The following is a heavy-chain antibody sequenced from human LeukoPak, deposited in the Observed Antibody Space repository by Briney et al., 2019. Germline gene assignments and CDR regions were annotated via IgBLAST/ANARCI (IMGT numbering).Heavy chain of an antibody. J-gene: IGHJ4*02. D-gene: IGHD3-9*01. CDR2: IYHGGST. CDR3: ARDGYYDIVTANSDY. CDR1: GYSISSGYY. V-gene: IGHV4-38-2*02. Sequence: PSETLSLTCTVSGYSISSGYYWGWLRQPPGKGLEWIGSIYHGGSTYYNPSLKSRVTISVDTSKNQFSLKLSSVTAADTAVYYCARDGYYDIVTANSDYWGQGTLVTVSS.